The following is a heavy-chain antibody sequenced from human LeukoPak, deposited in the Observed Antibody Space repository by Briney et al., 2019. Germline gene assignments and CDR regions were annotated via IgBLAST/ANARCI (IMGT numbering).Heavy chain of an antibody. Sequence: GGSLRLSCAASRFIFSIYAMSWVRQAPEKGLEWVSSVTNSGGSTYYADSVKGRFAISRDNSKNTLYLQMNTLRADDTAVYYCVQETGHNWGYLDYWGQGTLVTVSS. V-gene: IGHV3-23*01. CDR2: VTNSGGST. J-gene: IGHJ4*02. CDR1: RFIFSIYA. CDR3: VQETGHNWGYLDY. D-gene: IGHD1-1*01.